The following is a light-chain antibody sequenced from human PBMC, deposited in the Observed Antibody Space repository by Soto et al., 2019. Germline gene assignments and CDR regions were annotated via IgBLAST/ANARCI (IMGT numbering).Light chain of an antibody. CDR3: SSYTDNYSVI. V-gene: IGLV2-14*01. Sequence: QSALTQPASVSGSPGQSITISCIGTTSDIGTYNHISWYQQHPGKAPKLVIYDLNNRPSGVSNRFSGSKSGNTASLTISGLQAEDEADYYCSSYTDNYSVIFGGGTKLTVL. CDR1: TSDIGTYNH. CDR2: DLN. J-gene: IGLJ2*01.